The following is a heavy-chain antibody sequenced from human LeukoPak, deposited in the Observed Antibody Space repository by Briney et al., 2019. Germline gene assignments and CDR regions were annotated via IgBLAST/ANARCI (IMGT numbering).Heavy chain of an antibody. CDR1: GFTFSSYS. J-gene: IGHJ4*02. Sequence: PGGSLRLSCAASGFTFSSYSMNWVRHAPGKGLEGVSSISSTSSYIYYADSVKGRFTISRDNAKNSLFLQMNSLRAEDTAVYYCARELMGLTMIVVVNPIDYWGQGTLVTVSS. V-gene: IGHV3-21*01. CDR2: ISSTSSYI. D-gene: IGHD3-22*01. CDR3: ARELMGLTMIVVVNPIDY.